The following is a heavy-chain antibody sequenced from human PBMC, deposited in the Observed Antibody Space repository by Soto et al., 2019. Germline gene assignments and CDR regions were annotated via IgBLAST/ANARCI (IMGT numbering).Heavy chain of an antibody. V-gene: IGHV1-8*01. D-gene: IGHD1-26*01. J-gene: IGHJ4*02. CDR3: AREISGSYRFDY. CDR1: GYTFTSYD. Sequence: QVQLVQSGAEVKKPGASVKVSCKASGYTFTSYDINWVRQATGQGLEWMGWMNPNSGTTGYAQKFQGRVTMTRDTSINTAYMELSSLRSEDTAVYYCAREISGSYRFDYWGQGTLVTVSS. CDR2: MNPNSGTT.